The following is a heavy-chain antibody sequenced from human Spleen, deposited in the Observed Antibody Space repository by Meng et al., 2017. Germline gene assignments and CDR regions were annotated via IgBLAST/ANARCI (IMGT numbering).Heavy chain of an antibody. J-gene: IGHJ4*02. CDR2: IIPILGIA. CDR1: GGTFSSYT. D-gene: IGHD6-25*01. V-gene: IGHV1-69*04. Sequence: SVKVSCKASGGTFSSYTISWVRQAPGQGLEWMGRIIPILGIANYAQKFQGRVTITADKSTSTAYMELSSLRSEDTAVYYCARDEDISAAGKLFGDYWGQGNRV. CDR3: ARDEDISAAGKLFGDY.